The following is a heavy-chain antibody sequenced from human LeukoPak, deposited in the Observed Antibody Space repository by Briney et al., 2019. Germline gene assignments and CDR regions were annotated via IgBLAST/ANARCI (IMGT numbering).Heavy chain of an antibody. D-gene: IGHD6-13*01. CDR2: IYYSGST. J-gene: IGHJ4*02. V-gene: IGHV4-31*03. CDR3: ASQISSSWYDY. Sequence: SETLSLTCTVSGGSISSGGYYWSWIRQHPGKGLEWIGYIYYSGSTYYNPSLKSRATISVDTSKNQFSLKLSSVTAADTAVYYCASQISSSWYDYWGQGTLVTVSS. CDR1: GGSISSGGYY.